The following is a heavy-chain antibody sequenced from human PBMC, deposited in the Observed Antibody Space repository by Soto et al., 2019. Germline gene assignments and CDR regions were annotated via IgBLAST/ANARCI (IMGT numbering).Heavy chain of an antibody. CDR1: GFSVSSNY. J-gene: IGHJ5*02. CDR2: HYSGGST. CDR3: ARHGLPSGTEGGTSPLDP. Sequence: GGSLRLSCAISGFSVSSNYLSWVRQAPGKGLEWVSVHYSGGSTYYADYVQGRFTISRDKSTNTLYLQMRRVRAEDTAVYFCARHGLPSGTEGGTSPLDPWGQGTTVTVYS. V-gene: IGHV3-53*01. D-gene: IGHD6-25*01.